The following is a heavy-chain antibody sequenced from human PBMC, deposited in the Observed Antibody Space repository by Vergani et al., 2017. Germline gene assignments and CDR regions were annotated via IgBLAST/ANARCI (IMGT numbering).Heavy chain of an antibody. J-gene: IGHJ4*02. V-gene: IGHV4-30-4*01. CDR2: IYYSGST. D-gene: IGHD5-18*01. CDR1: GGSISSGDYY. Sequence: QVQLQESCPGLVKPSQTLSLTCTVSGGSISSGDYYWSWIRQPPGKGLGWIGYIYYSGSTYYNPSLKSRVTISVDTSKNQFSLKLSSVTAADTAVYYCARDREYSYEIDYWGQGTLVTVSS. CDR3: ARDREYSYEIDY.